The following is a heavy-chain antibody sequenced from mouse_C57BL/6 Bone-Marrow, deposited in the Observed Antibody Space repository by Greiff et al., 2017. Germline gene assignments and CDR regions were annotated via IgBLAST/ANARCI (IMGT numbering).Heavy chain of an antibody. CDR2: IRNKANGYTT. J-gene: IGHJ3*01. CDR1: GFTFTDYY. V-gene: IGHV7-4*01. CDR3: VKAQGSWFAY. Sequence: EVMLVESGGGLVQPGASLRLSCAASGFTFTDYYMSWVRQPPGKAREWLALIRNKANGYTTEYTVSVKGRFTISRDNSQNILYLHMTTLRAEDSATYYCVKAQGSWFAYWGQGTLVTVSA.